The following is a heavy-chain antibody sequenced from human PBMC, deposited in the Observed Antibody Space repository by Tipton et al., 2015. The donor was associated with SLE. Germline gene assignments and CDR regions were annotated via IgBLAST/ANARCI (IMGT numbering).Heavy chain of an antibody. Sequence: TLSLTCTVSGVSIMDHYWYWIRQPPGKGLEWIGYVYGTGNTDYNPSLKSRVTLSVDTSKNQFSLQLTSVTAADTAVYYCARDSTRWSFWGQGTLVTVSS. CDR1: GVSIMDHY. V-gene: IGHV4-59*11. D-gene: IGHD2/OR15-2a*01. J-gene: IGHJ4*02. CDR2: VYGTGNT. CDR3: ARDSTRWSF.